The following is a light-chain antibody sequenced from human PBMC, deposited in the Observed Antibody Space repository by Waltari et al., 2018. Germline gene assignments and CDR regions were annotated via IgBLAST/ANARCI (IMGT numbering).Light chain of an antibody. V-gene: IGLV2-14*01. CDR2: DVI. CDR3: SSYTSSRTLI. Sequence: QSALTQPASVSGSPGQSITISCPGTSRDVGGYNYVSWYQQHPGKAPKLIIYDVITRPSGVSNRFSGSKSGNTASLTISGLQAEDEADYYCSSYTSSRTLIFGGGTKLTVL. CDR1: SRDVGGYNY. J-gene: IGLJ2*01.